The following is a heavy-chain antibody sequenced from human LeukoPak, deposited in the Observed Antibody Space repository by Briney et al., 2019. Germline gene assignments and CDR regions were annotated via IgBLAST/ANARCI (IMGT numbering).Heavy chain of an antibody. CDR1: EFTFSRYG. D-gene: IGHD3-10*01. Sequence: GKSLRLSCAASEFTFSRYGTNWVRQAPGKGLEWVAVISYDGSNEHYADSVKGRFTISRDNPNNTLYIQMNNLRVEDEAVYYCAKDRGRMSSVGYGMDVWGPGTTVTVPS. V-gene: IGHV3-30*18. CDR2: ISYDGSNE. J-gene: IGHJ6*02. CDR3: AKDRGRMSSVGYGMDV.